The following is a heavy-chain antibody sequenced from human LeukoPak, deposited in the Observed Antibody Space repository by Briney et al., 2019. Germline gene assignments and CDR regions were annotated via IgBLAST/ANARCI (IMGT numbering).Heavy chain of an antibody. D-gene: IGHD6-13*01. CDR3: AKDRDSSSWYLDY. Sequence: GRSLRLSCAASGFTFSSYGMHWVRQAPGKGLEWVAVISHDGSNKYYADSVKGRFTISRDNSKNTLYLQVNSLRAEDTAVYYCAKDRDSSSWYLDYWGQGTLVTVSS. CDR1: GFTFSSYG. J-gene: IGHJ4*02. CDR2: ISHDGSNK. V-gene: IGHV3-30*18.